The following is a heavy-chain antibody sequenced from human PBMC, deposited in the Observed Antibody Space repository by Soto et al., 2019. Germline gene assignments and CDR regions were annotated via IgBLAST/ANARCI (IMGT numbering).Heavy chain of an antibody. D-gene: IGHD2-15*01. J-gene: IGHJ4*02. V-gene: IGHV4-34*01. CDR1: GGSFSGYY. Sequence: PSETLSLTCAVYGGSFSGYYWSWIRQPPGKGLEWIGEINHSGSTNYNPSLKSRVTISVDTSKNQFSLKLSSVTAADTAVYYCARARVVVAATDYPPFDYWGQGTLVTVSS. CDR2: INHSGST. CDR3: ARARVVVAATDYPPFDY.